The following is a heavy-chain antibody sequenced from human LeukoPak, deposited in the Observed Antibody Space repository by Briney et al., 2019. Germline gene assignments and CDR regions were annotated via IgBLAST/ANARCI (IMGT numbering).Heavy chain of an antibody. CDR2: ISSSSSYI. V-gene: IGHV3-21*01. J-gene: IGHJ5*02. CDR3: ARVSCRSTSCYNGWFDP. CDR1: GFTFSSCS. Sequence: GGSLRLSCAASGFTFSSCSMNWVRQAPGKGLEWVSSISSSSSYIYYADSVKGRFTISRDNAKNSLYLQMNSLRAEDTAVYYCARVSCRSTSCYNGWFDPWGQGTLVTVSS. D-gene: IGHD2-2*02.